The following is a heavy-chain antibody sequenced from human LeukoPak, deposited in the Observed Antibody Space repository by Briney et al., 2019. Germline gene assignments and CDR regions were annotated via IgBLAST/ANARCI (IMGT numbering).Heavy chain of an antibody. CDR3: ARELFSSGSCPDG. D-gene: IGHD3-10*01. V-gene: IGHV3-33*01. J-gene: IGHJ4*02. CDR1: GFTFSYYA. Sequence: GRSLRLSCSASGFTFSYYAIHWVRQAPGKGLEWVALIWSDGSNKYYADSVKGPITISRDNSKNTVYLQMNSLRAEDTAVYYCARELFSSGSCPDGWGQGTLVTVSS. CDR2: IWSDGSNK.